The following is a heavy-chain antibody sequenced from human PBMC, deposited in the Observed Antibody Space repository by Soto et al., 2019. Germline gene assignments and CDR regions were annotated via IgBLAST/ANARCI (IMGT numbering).Heavy chain of an antibody. J-gene: IGHJ3*02. D-gene: IGHD3-3*01. CDR3: ARGGGVGVAGSAAFDM. CDR1: GYPVTAYY. CDR2: INPATGAA. V-gene: IGHV1-2*02. Sequence: QLHLVQSGAVVKKPGASVTVSCSASGYPVTAYYMHWVRQAPGRGLEWMGGINPATGAAKYTQTFQGRVTMPRGTSTSTVFMELSGLTSEATAGFYCARGGGVGVAGSAAFDMWGQGNLVTVSS.